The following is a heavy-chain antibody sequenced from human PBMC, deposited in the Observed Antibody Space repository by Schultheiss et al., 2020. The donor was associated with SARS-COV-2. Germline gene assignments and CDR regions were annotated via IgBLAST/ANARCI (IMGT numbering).Heavy chain of an antibody. CDR3: ARAPGATHYGMDV. J-gene: IGHJ6*02. Sequence: SETLSLTCTVSGGSISSSSYYWGWIRQPPGKGLEWIGYIYYSGSTNYNPSLKSRVTISVDTSKSQFSLKLSSVTAADTAVYYCARAPGATHYGMDVWGQGTTVTVSS. V-gene: IGHV4-61*05. CDR2: IYYSGST. D-gene: IGHD1-26*01. CDR1: GGSISSSSYY.